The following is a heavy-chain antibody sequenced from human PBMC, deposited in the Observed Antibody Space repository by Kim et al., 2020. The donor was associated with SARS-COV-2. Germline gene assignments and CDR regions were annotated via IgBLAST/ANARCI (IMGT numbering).Heavy chain of an antibody. Sequence: GRETHYGDSVRGRFTISRDNAKNSLYVQMNSLRVDDTAVYYCAKEHWGPDYWGQGTLVTVSS. V-gene: IGHV3-7*01. CDR2: GRET. J-gene: IGHJ4*02. CDR3: AKEHWGPDY. D-gene: IGHD7-27*01.